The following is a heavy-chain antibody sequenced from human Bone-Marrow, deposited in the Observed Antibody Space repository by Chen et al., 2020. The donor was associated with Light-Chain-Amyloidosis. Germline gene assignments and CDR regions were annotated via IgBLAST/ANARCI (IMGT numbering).Heavy chain of an antibody. CDR1: GYTFPNYW. Sequence: EVQLEQSGPEVKKPGESLKISCKGSGYTFPNYWIGWVRQMPGKGLEWMGVIYPDDSDARYSPSFEGQVTISADKSITTAYLQWRSLKASDTAMYYWARRRDGYNLDYWGQGTLVTVSS. CDR2: IYPDDSDA. V-gene: IGHV5-51*01. D-gene: IGHD5-12*01. J-gene: IGHJ4*02. CDR3: ARRRDGYNLDY.